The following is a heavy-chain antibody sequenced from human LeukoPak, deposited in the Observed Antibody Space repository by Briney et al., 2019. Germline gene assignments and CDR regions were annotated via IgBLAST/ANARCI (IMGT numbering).Heavy chain of an antibody. J-gene: IGHJ4*02. CDR3: ARPELGDGVFDY. V-gene: IGHV1-18*01. CDR2: ISAYNGDT. CDR1: GGIFTSVG. Sequence: ASVKVSCKTSGGIFTSVGISWVRQAPGQGLEWVGWISAYNGDTKYAQSFQDKVTMTTDTSTSTAYMELRSLRSDDTAVYYCARPELGDGVFDYWGQGTLVTVSS. D-gene: IGHD3-10*01.